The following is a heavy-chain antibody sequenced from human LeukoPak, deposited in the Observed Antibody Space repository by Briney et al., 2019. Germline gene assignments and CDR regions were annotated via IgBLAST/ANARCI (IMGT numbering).Heavy chain of an antibody. CDR1: GFTVSGNY. D-gene: IGHD3-22*01. Sequence: GGSLRLSCAVSGFTVSGNYMSWVRQAPGKWLEWVSLIYSGGTTYYTDSVKGRFTISRDNSKNTLYLQMSSLRAEDTAIYYCAKDAKRVTMIVVVARPRFFDYWGQGTLVTVSS. J-gene: IGHJ4*02. CDR2: IYSGGTT. CDR3: AKDAKRVTMIVVVARPRFFDY. V-gene: IGHV3-53*01.